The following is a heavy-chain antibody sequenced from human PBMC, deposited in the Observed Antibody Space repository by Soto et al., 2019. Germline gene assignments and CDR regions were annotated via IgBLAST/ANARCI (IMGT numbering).Heavy chain of an antibody. CDR1: GYTFTSYY. V-gene: IGHV1-46*01. D-gene: IGHD3-3*01. CDR3: ARYYRVTIFGVVLPPDYGMDV. CDR2: INPSGGST. Sequence: ASVKVSCKASGYTFTSYYMHWVRQAPGQGNEWMGIINPSGGSTSYAQKFQGIVTMTRDTSTSTVYIELSSLRSEDTAVYYCARYYRVTIFGVVLPPDYGMDVWGQGTTVTVSS. J-gene: IGHJ6*02.